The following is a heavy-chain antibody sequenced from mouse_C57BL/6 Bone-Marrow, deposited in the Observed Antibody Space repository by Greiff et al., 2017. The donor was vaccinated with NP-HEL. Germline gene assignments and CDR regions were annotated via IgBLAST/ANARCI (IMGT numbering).Heavy chain of an antibody. V-gene: IGHV2-9-1*01. CDR1: GFSLTSYA. J-gene: IGHJ1*03. D-gene: IGHD2-3*01. Sequence: QVQLQQSGPGLVAPSQSLSITCTVSGFSLTSYAISWVRQPPGKGLEWLGVIWTGGGTNYNSALKSRLSISKDNSKSQVFLKMNSLQTDDTARYYCATFYDFPRYWYFDVWGTGTTVTVSS. CDR3: ATFYDFPRYWYFDV. CDR2: IWTGGGT.